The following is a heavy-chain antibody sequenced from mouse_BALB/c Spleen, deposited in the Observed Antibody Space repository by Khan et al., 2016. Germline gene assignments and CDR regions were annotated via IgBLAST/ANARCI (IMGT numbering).Heavy chain of an antibody. J-gene: IGHJ2*01. D-gene: IGHD2-2*01. Sequence: EVQLQESGPGLVKPSQSLSLTCTVTGYSITSDYAWNWIRQFPGNKLEWMGYISYSGSTSYNPSLKSRISITRDTSKNQFFLQLNSVTTEDTATNYCARKEDFGYYFDYWGQGTTLTVSS. CDR1: GYSITSDYA. V-gene: IGHV3-2*02. CDR2: ISYSGST. CDR3: ARKEDFGYYFDY.